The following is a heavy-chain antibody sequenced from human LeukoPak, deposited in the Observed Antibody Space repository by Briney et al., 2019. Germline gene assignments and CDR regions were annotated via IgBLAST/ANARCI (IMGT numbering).Heavy chain of an antibody. Sequence: PSETLSLTCTVSGGSFSIHNYYWPWIRQPPGKGLEWIGSIYYDGSTYYYPSLKSRVTISADTSKMQFSLKLSSVTAADTAVYFCGRHHRDGYTDHWGQGILVTVSS. V-gene: IGHV4-39*01. CDR2: IYYDGST. CDR3: GRHHRDGYTDH. D-gene: IGHD5-24*01. J-gene: IGHJ4*02. CDR1: GGSFSIHNYY.